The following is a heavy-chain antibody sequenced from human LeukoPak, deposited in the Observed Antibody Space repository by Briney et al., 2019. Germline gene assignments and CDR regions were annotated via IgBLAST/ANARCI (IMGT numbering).Heavy chain of an antibody. Sequence: PGGSLRLSCAASGFTFSNYWMSWVRQAPGKGLEWVANIKPDVSEKYYVDSVKGRFTISIDNAKNSLYLQMNSLRAEDTAVYYCARALDDFWSGYAAFDYWGQGTLVTVSS. V-gene: IGHV3-7*01. CDR3: ARALDDFWSGYAAFDY. CDR1: GFTFSNYW. J-gene: IGHJ4*02. CDR2: IKPDVSEK. D-gene: IGHD3-3*01.